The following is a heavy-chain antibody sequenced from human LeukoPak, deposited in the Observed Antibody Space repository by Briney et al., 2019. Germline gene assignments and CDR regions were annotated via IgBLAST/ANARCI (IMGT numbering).Heavy chain of an antibody. D-gene: IGHD1-26*01. CDR3: ARGRRGSGSYLKTGVCYFDY. J-gene: IGHJ4*02. CDR1: GGSISSYY. CDR2: IYTSGST. Sequence: SETLSLTCTVSGGSISSYYWSWIRQPAGKGLEWIGRIYTSGSTNYNPSLKSRVTMSVDTSKNQFSLKLSSVTAADTAVYYCARGRRGSGSYLKTGVCYFDYWGQGTLVTVSS. V-gene: IGHV4-4*07.